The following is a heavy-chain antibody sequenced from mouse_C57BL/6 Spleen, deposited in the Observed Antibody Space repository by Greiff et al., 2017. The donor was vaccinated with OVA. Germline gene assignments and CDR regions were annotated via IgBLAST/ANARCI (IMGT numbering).Heavy chain of an antibody. CDR2: IRDGGRYT. V-gene: IGHV5-4*01. J-gene: IGHJ3*01. Sequence: EVQGVESGGGLVKPGGSLKLSCAASGFTFSSYAMSWVRQTPEKRLEWVATIRDGGRYTYYPDNVKGRFTISRDNAKNNRYLQMSHLKSEDTAMYYCARGHDGGAWFAYWGQGTLVTVSA. CDR1: GFTFSSYA. CDR3: ARGHDGGAWFAY. D-gene: IGHD2-12*01.